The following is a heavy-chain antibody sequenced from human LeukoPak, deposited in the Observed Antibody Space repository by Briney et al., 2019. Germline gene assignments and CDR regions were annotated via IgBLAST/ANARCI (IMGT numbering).Heavy chain of an antibody. CDR3: ARVFPGIAVAGTHFDY. CDR2: IYTSGNT. J-gene: IGHJ4*02. V-gene: IGHV4-61*02. Sequence: PSETLSLTCTVSGGSISSGSYYWTWIRQPAGKGLELIGRIYTSGNTNYNPSLKSRVTISVDTSKNQFSLKLSSVTAADTAVYYCARVFPGIAVAGTHFDYWGQGTLVTVSS. D-gene: IGHD6-19*01. CDR1: GGSISSGSYY.